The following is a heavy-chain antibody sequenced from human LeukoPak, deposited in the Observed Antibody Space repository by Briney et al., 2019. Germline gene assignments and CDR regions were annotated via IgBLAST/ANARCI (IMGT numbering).Heavy chain of an antibody. CDR3: AAHAAISAAGTAPFDN. J-gene: IGHJ4*02. V-gene: IGHV4-59*08. CDR1: GGPISSYY. D-gene: IGHD6-13*01. CDR2: IYRGNT. Sequence: SETLSLTCTVSGGPISSYYWSWIRQPPGKGLDWIGYIYRGNTKYNPSLKSRVTISMDTSQNQISLKLISGTAADTAVYYCAAHAAISAAGTAPFDNWGQGMLVTVSS.